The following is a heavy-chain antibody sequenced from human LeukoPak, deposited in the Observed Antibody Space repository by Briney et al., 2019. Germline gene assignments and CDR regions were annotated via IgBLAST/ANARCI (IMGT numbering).Heavy chain of an antibody. CDR1: GYTFTSYY. Sequence: ASVKVSCKASGYTFTSYYMHWMRQAPRQGLEWMGIINPSGGSTSYAQKFQGRVTMTRDTSTSTVYMELSSLRSEDTAVYYCARGLEPFTGYYYYYYMDVWGKGTTVTVSS. D-gene: IGHD1-1*01. V-gene: IGHV1-46*01. CDR3: ARGLEPFTGYYYYYYMDV. J-gene: IGHJ6*03. CDR2: INPSGGST.